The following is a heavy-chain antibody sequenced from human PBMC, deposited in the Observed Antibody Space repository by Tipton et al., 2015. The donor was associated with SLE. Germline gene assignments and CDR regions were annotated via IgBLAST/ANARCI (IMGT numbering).Heavy chain of an antibody. CDR3: ASHIAAATGLFDY. CDR1: GGSISSSSYY. CDR2: IYYSGST. D-gene: IGHD6-13*01. Sequence: TLSLTCTVSGGSISSSSYYWGWIRQPPGKGLEWIGSIYYSGSTYYNPSLKSRATISVDTSKNQFSLKLSSVTAADTAVYYCASHIAAATGLFDYWGQGTLVTVSS. J-gene: IGHJ4*02. V-gene: IGHV4-39*01.